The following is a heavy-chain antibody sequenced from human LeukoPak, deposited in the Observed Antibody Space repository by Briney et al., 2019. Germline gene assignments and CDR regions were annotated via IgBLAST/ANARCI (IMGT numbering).Heavy chain of an antibody. CDR1: GGSISSSSYY. CDR2: IYYSGST. Sequence: SETLSLTCTVSGGSISSSSYYWGWIRQPPGKGLEWIGSIYYSGSTYYNPSLKSRVTISVDTSKNLFSLKLSSVTAADTAVYYCARHCSSTSCYTPDDYWGQGTLVTVSS. CDR3: ARHCSSTSCYTPDDY. J-gene: IGHJ4*02. D-gene: IGHD2-2*02. V-gene: IGHV4-39*01.